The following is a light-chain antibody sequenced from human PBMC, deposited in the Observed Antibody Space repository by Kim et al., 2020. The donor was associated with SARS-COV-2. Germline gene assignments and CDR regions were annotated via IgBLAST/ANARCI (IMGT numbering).Light chain of an antibody. CDR2: GKN. Sequence: AVSVDLGQTFRLTCQGDSLRSYYASWYQQKPLQAPVLVIYGKNNRPSGIPDRFSGSSSGNTASLTITGAQAEDEADYYCNSRDSSGFGGGTQLTVL. CDR3: NSRDSSG. V-gene: IGLV3-19*01. CDR1: SLRSYY. J-gene: IGLJ3*02.